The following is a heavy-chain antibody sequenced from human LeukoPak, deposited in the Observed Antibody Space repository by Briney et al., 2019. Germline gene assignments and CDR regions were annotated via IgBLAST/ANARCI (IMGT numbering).Heavy chain of an antibody. CDR3: ARGVGFVKIDY. V-gene: IGHV4-34*01. J-gene: IGHJ4*02. CDR2: INHSGIT. CDR1: GWSFSGYF. D-gene: IGHD3-10*01. Sequence: SETLSLTCAAYGWSFSGYFWSWIRQPPGKGLEWIGEINHSGITNYNPSLKSRVTISVDTSKNQFSLKLSAVTAADTAVYYCARGVGFVKIDYWGQGTLVTVSS.